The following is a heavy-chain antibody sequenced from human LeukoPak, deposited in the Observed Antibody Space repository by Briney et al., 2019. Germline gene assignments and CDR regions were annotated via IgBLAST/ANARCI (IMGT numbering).Heavy chain of an antibody. CDR3: ARSVPSPQGFDY. D-gene: IGHD2-2*01. V-gene: IGHV3-30-3*01. J-gene: IGHJ4*02. CDR1: GFTFSTYA. CDR2: ISYDGSNK. Sequence: PGRSLRLSCAASGFTFSTYAMHWVRQAPGKGLEWVAVISYDGSNKYYADSVKGRFTISRDNAKNTLYLQMNSLRAEDTAVYYCARSVPSPQGFDYWGQGTLVTVSS.